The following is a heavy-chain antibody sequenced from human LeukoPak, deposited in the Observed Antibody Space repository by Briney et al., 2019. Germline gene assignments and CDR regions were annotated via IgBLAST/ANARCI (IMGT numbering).Heavy chain of an antibody. D-gene: IGHD5-18*01. CDR3: SRAGGGYSYGYYIDV. V-gene: IGHV3-30*02. CDR1: GFTFSNYG. Sequence: GGSLRLSCAASGFTFSNYGMHWVRQAPGKGLEWVAFIRYDGNNKFYADSVKGRFTISRDNSKNTLYLQMNSLRAEDTAVYYCSRAGGGYSYGYYIDVWGKGTTVSIS. J-gene: IGHJ6*03. CDR2: IRYDGNNK.